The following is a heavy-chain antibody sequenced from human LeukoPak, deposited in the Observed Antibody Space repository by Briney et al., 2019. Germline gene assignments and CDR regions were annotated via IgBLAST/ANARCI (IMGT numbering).Heavy chain of an antibody. D-gene: IGHD5-18*01. CDR3: ARQTWIELWHFDY. CDR2: IYYSGST. J-gene: IGHJ4*02. V-gene: IGHV4-39*01. CDR1: GGSIGSSSYY. Sequence: KTSETLSLTCTVSGGSIGSSSYYWAWIPQPPGKGLEWIGSIYYSGSTYYNPSLKSRVTISIETSKNKFSLKVNSVTAADTAVYYCARQTWIELWHFDYWGQGALVTVSS.